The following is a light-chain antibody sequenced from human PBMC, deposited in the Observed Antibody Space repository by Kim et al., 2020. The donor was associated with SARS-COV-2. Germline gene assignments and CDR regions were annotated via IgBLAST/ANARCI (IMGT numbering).Light chain of an antibody. CDR2: DAS. V-gene: IGKV1-5*01. CDR1: QDITSW. Sequence: LSASEGDRVTITCRASQDITSWLAWYQQKPGKAPKLLIYDASYLESGVPSRFSGGRSGTEFTLTINSLQPDDFAVYYCQQYNHYSTFGQGTKLE. J-gene: IGKJ2*01. CDR3: QQYNHYST.